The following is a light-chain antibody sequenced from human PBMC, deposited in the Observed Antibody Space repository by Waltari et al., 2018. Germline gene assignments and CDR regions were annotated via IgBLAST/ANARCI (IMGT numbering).Light chain of an antibody. J-gene: IGLJ3*02. CDR3: ASWDDSLNGWV. CDR2: YNN. Sequence: QSVLTQAPSASGTPGQRVIISCSGSRSNIGGKPVTWYQQLPGTAPKLLIFYNNESPSGVPDRLSGSKSGTSASLAISGLQSEDEADYYCASWDDSLNGWVFGGGTRLTVL. CDR1: RSNIGGKP. V-gene: IGLV1-44*01.